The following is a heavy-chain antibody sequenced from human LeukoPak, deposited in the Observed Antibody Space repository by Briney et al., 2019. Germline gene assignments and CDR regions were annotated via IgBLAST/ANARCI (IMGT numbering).Heavy chain of an antibody. CDR2: IRYDGSNK. D-gene: IGHD3-22*01. CDR1: GFTFSSYG. J-gene: IGHJ4*02. CDR3: AKDLTYYYDSSGSEAVGY. Sequence: GRSLRLSCAASGFTFSSYGMHLVRQAPGKGLEWVAFIRYDGSNKYYADSVKGRFTISRDNSKNTLYLQMNSLRAEDTAVYYCAKDLTYYYDSSGSEAVGYWGQGTLVTVSS. V-gene: IGHV3-30*02.